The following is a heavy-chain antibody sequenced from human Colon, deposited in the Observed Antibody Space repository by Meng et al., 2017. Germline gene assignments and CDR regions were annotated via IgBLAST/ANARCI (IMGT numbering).Heavy chain of an antibody. CDR2: IYTSGST. J-gene: IGHJ4*02. D-gene: IGHD3-22*01. CDR1: GGSISSGSYY. V-gene: IGHV4-61*02. CDR3: ARVALNYYDSSWAYYFDY. Sequence: SETLSLTCTVSGGSISSGSYYWSWIRQPAGKGLEWIGRIYTSGSTNYNPSLKSRVTVSVDTSKNQFSLKLSSVTAADTAVYYCARVALNYYDSSWAYYFDYWGQGTLVTVSS.